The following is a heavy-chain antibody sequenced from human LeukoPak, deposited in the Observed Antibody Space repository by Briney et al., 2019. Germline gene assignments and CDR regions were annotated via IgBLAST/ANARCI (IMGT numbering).Heavy chain of an antibody. CDR3: AIERGSGSYYIGVYCDY. CDR2: IIPIFGTA. V-gene: IGHV1-69*05. D-gene: IGHD1-26*01. CDR1: GGTFSSYA. J-gene: IGHJ4*02. Sequence: ASVKVSCKASGGTFSSYAISWVRQAPGQGLEWMGGIIPIFGTANYAQKFQGRVTITTDESTSTAYMELSSLRSEDTAVYYCAIERGSGSYYIGVYCDYWGQGTLVTVSS.